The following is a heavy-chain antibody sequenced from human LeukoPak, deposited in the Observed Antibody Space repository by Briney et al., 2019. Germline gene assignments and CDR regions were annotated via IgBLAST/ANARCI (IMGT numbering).Heavy chain of an antibody. J-gene: IGHJ4*02. CDR1: GFTFSSYG. CDR3: ARGGSSGPYYFDY. D-gene: IGHD3-22*01. CDR2: ISSGSTYI. Sequence: PGGSLRLSCAASGFTFSSYGLSWVRQAPGKGLEWVSSISSGSTYISYADSLKGRFTISRDNAKNSLYLQMNSLRAEDTAVYYCARGGSSGPYYFDYRGQGTLVTVSS. V-gene: IGHV3-21*01.